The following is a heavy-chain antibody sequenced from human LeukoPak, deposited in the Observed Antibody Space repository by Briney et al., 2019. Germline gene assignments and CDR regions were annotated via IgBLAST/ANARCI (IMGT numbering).Heavy chain of an antibody. CDR2: ITSSGDDI. J-gene: IGHJ4*02. V-gene: IGHV3-11*01. Sequence: AEGSLRLSCAASGFTSSDYYMSWIRQAPGKGLEWVAHITSSGDDIYYADSVKGRFTISRDNAKNALFLRMSSLRVEDTATYYCASDIVATSGDFWGQGTLVSVSS. CDR3: ASDIVATSGDF. CDR1: GFTSSDYY. D-gene: IGHD5-12*01.